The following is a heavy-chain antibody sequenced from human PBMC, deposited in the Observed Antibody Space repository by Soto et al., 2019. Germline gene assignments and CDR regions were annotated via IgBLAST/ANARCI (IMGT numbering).Heavy chain of an antibody. Sequence: QLQLVQSGAEVKKPGASVKVSCKASGYTFTEYYMHWVRQAPGQGLEWMGWINPNSGGTNYAQKFQGWVTMSRDTSISTGCMELSGLTSDDTAVYYCAADRSSSEVSFWLDYWGRRTLVTV. CDR3: AADRSSSEVSFWLDY. D-gene: IGHD3-10*01. J-gene: IGHJ4*02. CDR1: GYTFTEYY. V-gene: IGHV1-2*04. CDR2: INPNSGGT.